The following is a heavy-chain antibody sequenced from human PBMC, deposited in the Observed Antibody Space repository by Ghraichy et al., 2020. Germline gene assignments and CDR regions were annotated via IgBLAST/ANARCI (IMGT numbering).Heavy chain of an antibody. CDR3: AKDKGMGQYPIFDS. CDR2: ISAGGANT. CDR1: GFTFSSYV. Sequence: LSLTCAASGFTFSSYVMSWVRQAPGKGLEWVSFISAGGANTYYADSVKGRFTISRDNSKNTLYLQMNSLRAADTAVYFCAKDKGMGQYPIFDSWGQGTLVSVSS. V-gene: IGHV3-23*01. D-gene: IGHD3-16*01. J-gene: IGHJ4*02.